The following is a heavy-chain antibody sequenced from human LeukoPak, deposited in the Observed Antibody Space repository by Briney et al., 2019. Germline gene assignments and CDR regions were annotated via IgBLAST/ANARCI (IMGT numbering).Heavy chain of an antibody. Sequence: PGGSLRLSCAASGFTFSDYYMSWIRQAPGKGLEWVSYISSSGSTIYYADSVKGRFTISRDNAKNSLYLQMNSLRAEDTALYYCARSGLGKIAVAGYSYYYYMDVWGKGTTVTVSS. CDR2: ISSSGSTI. CDR3: ARSGLGKIAVAGYSYYYYMDV. V-gene: IGHV3-11*01. CDR1: GFTFSDYY. D-gene: IGHD6-19*01. J-gene: IGHJ6*03.